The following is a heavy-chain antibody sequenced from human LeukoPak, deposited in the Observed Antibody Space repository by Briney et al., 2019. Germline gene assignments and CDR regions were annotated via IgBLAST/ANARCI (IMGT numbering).Heavy chain of an antibody. CDR1: GGTISSYY. V-gene: IGHV4-59*01. J-gene: IGHJ4*02. CDR2: IYHSGNT. Sequence: SETLSLTCTVSGGTISSYYWSLIRQPPGKGLEWIGYIYHSGNTNYNPSLKSRVTIAVDTSKNQFSLRLSSVTAADTAMYYCARETPESLFDYWGQGIQVTVSS. D-gene: IGHD1-14*01. CDR3: ARETPESLFDY.